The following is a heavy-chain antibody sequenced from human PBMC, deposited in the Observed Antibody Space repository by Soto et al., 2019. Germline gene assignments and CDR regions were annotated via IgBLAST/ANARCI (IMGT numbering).Heavy chain of an antibody. V-gene: IGHV4-34*01. CDR1: GGSFSGYY. Sequence: QVQLQQWGAGLLKPSETLSLTCAVYGGSFSGYYWSWIRQPPGKGLEWIGEINHSGSTNYNPSLNSRVTISVDTSKNQFSLKLSSVTAADTAVYYCARGNYYGMDVWGQGTTVTVSS. CDR3: ARGNYYGMDV. J-gene: IGHJ6*02. CDR2: INHSGST.